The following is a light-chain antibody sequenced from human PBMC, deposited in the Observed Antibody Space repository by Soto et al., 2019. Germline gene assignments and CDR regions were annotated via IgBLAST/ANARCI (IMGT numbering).Light chain of an antibody. CDR3: CSYAGSSTFVV. Sequence: QSALTQPASVSGSPGQSITISCTGTSSDVGSYNLVSWYQQHPGKAPKLMIYEVSTRPSGVSNRFSGSKSGNTASLTISGLQAGEEADYYCCSYAGSSTFVVFGGGTKVTVL. CDR1: SSDVGSYNL. CDR2: EVS. J-gene: IGLJ2*01. V-gene: IGLV2-23*02.